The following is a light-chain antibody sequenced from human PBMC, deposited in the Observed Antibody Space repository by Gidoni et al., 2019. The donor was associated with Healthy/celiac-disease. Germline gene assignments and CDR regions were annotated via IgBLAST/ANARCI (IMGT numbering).Light chain of an antibody. V-gene: IGKV3-11*01. J-gene: IGKJ4*01. CDR3: QQRSNWPRLT. Sequence: EIVSTQSPATLSLSPGERAPLSCRASQSVSSYLAWYQQKPGQAPRLLIYDASNRATGIPARFSGSGSGTDFTLTISSLEPEDFAVYYCQQRSNWPRLTFGGGTKVEIK. CDR1: QSVSSY. CDR2: DAS.